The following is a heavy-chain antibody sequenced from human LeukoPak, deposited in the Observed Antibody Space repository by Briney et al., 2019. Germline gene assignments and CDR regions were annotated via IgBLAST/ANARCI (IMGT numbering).Heavy chain of an antibody. Sequence: GGSLRLSCVASGFTFSSYWMSWVRQAPGKGLEWVADIKQDGGDKYSVDSVKGRFTISRDNAQNSLYLQMNSLRAEDTAVYYCARHWVSRFGEFFSNWFDPWGQGTLVTVSS. CDR3: ARHWVSRFGEFFSNWFDP. CDR1: GFTFSSYW. J-gene: IGHJ5*02. V-gene: IGHV3-7*01. CDR2: IKQDGGDK. D-gene: IGHD3-10*01.